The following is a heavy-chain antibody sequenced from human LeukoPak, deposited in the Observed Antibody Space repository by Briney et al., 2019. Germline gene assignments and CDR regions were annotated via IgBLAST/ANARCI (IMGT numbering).Heavy chain of an antibody. CDR3: ASLHSGSYADAFDI. Sequence: AVKVSCKASGGTFSSYAISLVRHAHGQGLEWMGMIIPIFGTANYAQKFQSRVTIPTDESTSTAYMELSSLRSEDTAVYYCASLHSGSYADAFDIWGQGTMVTVSS. J-gene: IGHJ3*02. V-gene: IGHV1-69*05. CDR2: IIPIFGTA. D-gene: IGHD1-26*01. CDR1: GGTFSSYA.